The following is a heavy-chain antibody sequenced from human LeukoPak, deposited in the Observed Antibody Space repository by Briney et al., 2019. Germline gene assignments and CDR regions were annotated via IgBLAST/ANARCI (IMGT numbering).Heavy chain of an antibody. CDR3: ARGETYYDILTGYRPRHYFDY. CDR1: GGSISSGDYY. J-gene: IGHJ4*02. CDR2: IYYSGST. Sequence: SETLSLTCTVSGGSISSGDYYWSWIRQPPGKGLEWIGYIYYSGSTYYNPSLMGRLTISVDTSKNQFSLKLSSVTAADTAVYYCARGETYYDILTGYRPRHYFDYWGQGTLVTVSS. D-gene: IGHD3-9*01. V-gene: IGHV4-30-4*08.